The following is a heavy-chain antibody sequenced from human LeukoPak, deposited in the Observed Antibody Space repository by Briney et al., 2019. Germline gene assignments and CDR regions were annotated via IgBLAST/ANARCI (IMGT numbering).Heavy chain of an antibody. J-gene: IGHJ3*02. CDR3: AKVLAYYYDSSGQVGKYDAFDI. D-gene: IGHD3-22*01. CDR1: GFTFSSYA. V-gene: IGHV3-23*01. CDR2: ISGSGGST. Sequence: GGSLRLSCAASGFTFSSYAMSWVRQAPGKGLEWVSAISGSGGSTYYADSVKGRFTISRDNSKNTLYLQMNSLRAEDTAVYYCAKVLAYYYDSSGQVGKYDAFDIWGQGTMVTVS.